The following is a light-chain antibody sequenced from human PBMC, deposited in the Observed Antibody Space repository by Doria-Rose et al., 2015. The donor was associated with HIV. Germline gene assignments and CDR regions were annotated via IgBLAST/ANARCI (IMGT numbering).Light chain of an antibody. CDR2: AAS. Sequence: TQSPSSLSASVGDRVTITCRASQSTGSFLNWYQQNPGKAPKLLIYAASSLQNGIPSGFSGSGSGTDFTLTISSLQPEDFATYFCQQSYSTPLTFGGGTKVEIK. J-gene: IGKJ4*01. CDR1: QSTGSF. V-gene: IGKV1-39*01. CDR3: QQSYSTPLT.